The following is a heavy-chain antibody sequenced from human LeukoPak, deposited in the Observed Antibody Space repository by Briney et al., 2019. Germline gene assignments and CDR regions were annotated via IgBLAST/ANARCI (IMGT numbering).Heavy chain of an antibody. J-gene: IGHJ3*02. CDR3: AAVAGLGNAFDI. D-gene: IGHD6-19*01. Sequence: GASVKVSCKASGYTFTGYYMHWVRQAPGQGLEWTGWINPNSGGTNYAQKFQGRVTMTRDTSISTAYMELSRLRSDDTAVYYCAAVAGLGNAFDIWGQGTMVTVSS. CDR2: INPNSGGT. V-gene: IGHV1-2*02. CDR1: GYTFTGYY.